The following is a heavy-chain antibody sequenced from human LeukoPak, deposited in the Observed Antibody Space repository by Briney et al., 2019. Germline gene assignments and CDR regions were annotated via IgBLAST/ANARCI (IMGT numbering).Heavy chain of an antibody. J-gene: IGHJ4*02. V-gene: IGHV3-53*01. D-gene: IGHD6-19*01. Sequence: GGSLRLSFAASGFTVSSNYMSWVRQAPGKGLGGVSVIYSGGSTYYADSVKGRFTISRDNSKNTLYLQMNSLRAEDTAVYYCARGSSGWYVRDYWGQGTLVTVSS. CDR1: GFTVSSNY. CDR3: ARGSSGWYVRDY. CDR2: IYSGGST.